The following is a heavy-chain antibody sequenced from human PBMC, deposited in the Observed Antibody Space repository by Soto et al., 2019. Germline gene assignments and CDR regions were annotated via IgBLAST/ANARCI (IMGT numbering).Heavy chain of an antibody. CDR1: GFTFSSYG. V-gene: IGHV3-33*08. Sequence: GGSLRLSCAASGFTFSSYGMHWVRQAPGKGLEWVAVIWYDGSNKYYADSVKGRFTISRDNSKNTLYLQMNSLRAEDTAVYYCAREITPLSIAARPRWYFDLWGRGTLVTVSS. D-gene: IGHD6-6*01. CDR2: IWYDGSNK. CDR3: AREITPLSIAARPRWYFDL. J-gene: IGHJ2*01.